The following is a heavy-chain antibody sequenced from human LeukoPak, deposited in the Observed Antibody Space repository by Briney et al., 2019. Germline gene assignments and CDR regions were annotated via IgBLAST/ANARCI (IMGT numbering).Heavy chain of an antibody. CDR2: IYYSGST. D-gene: IGHD6-13*01. V-gene: IGHV4-61*01. CDR1: GGSISSSSYY. Sequence: SETLSLTCTVSGGSISSSSYYWSWIRQPPGKGLEWIGYIYYSGSTNYNPSLKSRVTISVDTSKNQFSLKLSSVTAADTAVYYCARYSSSTTPKFDYWGQGTLVTVSS. CDR3: ARYSSSTTPKFDY. J-gene: IGHJ4*02.